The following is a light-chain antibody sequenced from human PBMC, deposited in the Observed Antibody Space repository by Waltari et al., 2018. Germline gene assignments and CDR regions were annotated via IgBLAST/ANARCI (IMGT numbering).Light chain of an antibody. CDR2: GAS. CDR3: QQYNNWPPGFT. J-gene: IGKJ3*01. V-gene: IGKV3-15*01. CDR1: QSVSSN. Sequence: EIVMTQSPATLSVSPGERATLSCRASQSVSSNLAWYQQKPGQARRLLIYGASTRATGIPARFSGSGSGTEFTLTISSLQSEDFAVYYCQQYNNWPPGFTFGPGTKVDIK.